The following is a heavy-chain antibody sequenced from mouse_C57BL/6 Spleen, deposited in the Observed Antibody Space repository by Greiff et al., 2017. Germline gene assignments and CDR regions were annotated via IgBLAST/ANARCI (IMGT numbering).Heavy chain of an antibody. V-gene: IGHV6-3*01. CDR1: GFTFSNYW. CDR2: IRLKSDNYAT. J-gene: IGHJ2*01. CDR3: TGNGISYYGSSSYFDY. D-gene: IGHD1-1*01. Sequence: EVQLVESGGGLVQPGGSMKLSCVASGFTFSNYWMNWVRQSPEKGLEWVAQIRLKSDNYATHYAESVKGRFTISRDDSKSSVYLQMNNLRAEDTGIYYCTGNGISYYGSSSYFDYWGQGTTLTVSS.